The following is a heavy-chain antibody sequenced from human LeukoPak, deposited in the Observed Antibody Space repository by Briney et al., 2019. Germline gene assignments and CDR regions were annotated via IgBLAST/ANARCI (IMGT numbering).Heavy chain of an antibody. CDR3: AKDVVGQQWPESY. V-gene: IGHV3-30*02. D-gene: IGHD6-19*01. Sequence: PGGSLRLSCAASEFTFSRFGMHWVRQAPGKGLEWVAFIQYDGSTKLYGDSVKGRFTISRDNSKNTLYLQMNSLRPEDTAVYHCAKDVVGQQWPESYWGQGTLVTVSS. CDR2: IQYDGSTK. CDR1: EFTFSRFG. J-gene: IGHJ4*02.